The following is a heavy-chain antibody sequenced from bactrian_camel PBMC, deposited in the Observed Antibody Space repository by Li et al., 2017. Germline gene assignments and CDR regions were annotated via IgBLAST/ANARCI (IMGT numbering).Heavy chain of an antibody. CDR3: AARISGTLPCILQLPRSSVYNY. CDR2: IYTGSGST. CDR1: GYRQSSRC. Sequence: HVQLVESGGGLVQPGGSLRLSCAASGYRQSSRCMGWFRQAPGKEREGVAVIYTGSGSTAYADSVKGRFTISHDNAKNTLYLQMNSVKPEDTAMYYCAARISGTLPCILQLPRSSVYNYWGQGTQVTVS. V-gene: IGHV3S1*01. J-gene: IGHJ4*01.